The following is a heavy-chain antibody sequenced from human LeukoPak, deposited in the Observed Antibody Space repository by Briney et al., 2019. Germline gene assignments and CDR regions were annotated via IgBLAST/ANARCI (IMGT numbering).Heavy chain of an antibody. CDR1: GFTFSSYA. D-gene: IGHD1-14*01. CDR2: ISSSSSTI. CDR3: ARSVPPDYFQH. Sequence: GGSLRLSCAASGFTFSSYAMSWVRQAPGKGLEWVSYISSSSSTIYYADSVKGRFTISRDNAKNSLYLQMNSLRAEDTAVYYCARSVPPDYFQHWGQGTLVTVSS. V-gene: IGHV3-48*01. J-gene: IGHJ1*01.